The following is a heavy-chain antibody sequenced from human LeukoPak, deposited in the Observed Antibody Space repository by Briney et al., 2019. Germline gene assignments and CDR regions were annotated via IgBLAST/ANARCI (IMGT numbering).Heavy chain of an antibody. CDR1: GFTFSSYE. CDR3: ARERLGDDIYFDL. D-gene: IGHD3-3*01. V-gene: IGHV3-48*03. J-gene: IGHJ2*01. CDR2: ISKSDSTI. Sequence: GGSLRLSCVASGFTFSSYEMNWVRQAPGKGLEWVSYISKSDSTIYYADSVKGRFTISRDNAKNSLFLQMNSLRAEDTAVYFCARERLGDDIYFDLWGRGTLVTVSS.